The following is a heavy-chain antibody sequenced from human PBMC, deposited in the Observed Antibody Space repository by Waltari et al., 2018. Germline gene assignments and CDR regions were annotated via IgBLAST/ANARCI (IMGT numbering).Heavy chain of an antibody. CDR2: INHSGST. J-gene: IGHJ4*02. D-gene: IGHD2-15*01. Sequence: QVQLQQWGAGLLKPSETLSLTCAVYGGSVSGYYWRWIRQPPGKGLEWIGEINHSGSTNYNPSLKSRVTISVDTSKNQFSLKVNSVTAADTAVYYCARGYCSGDSCSVYFDYWGQGTLVTVSS. CDR1: GGSVSGYY. V-gene: IGHV4-34*02. CDR3: ARGYCSGDSCSVYFDY.